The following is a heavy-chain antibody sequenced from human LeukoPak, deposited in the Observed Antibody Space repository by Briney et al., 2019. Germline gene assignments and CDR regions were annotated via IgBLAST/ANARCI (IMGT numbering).Heavy chain of an antibody. J-gene: IGHJ3*02. CDR3: ARDLIGLPAAPGAFDI. D-gene: IGHD2-2*01. Sequence: ASVKVSCKASGYTFTGYYMHWVRQAPGQGLEWMGWINPNSGGTNYAQKFQGRVTMTRDTSISTAYMELSRLRSDDTAVYYCARDLIGLPAAPGAFDIRGQGTMGTVSS. CDR2: INPNSGGT. CDR1: GYTFTGYY. V-gene: IGHV1-2*02.